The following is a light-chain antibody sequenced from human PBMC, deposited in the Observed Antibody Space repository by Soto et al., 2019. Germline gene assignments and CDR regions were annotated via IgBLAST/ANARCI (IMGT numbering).Light chain of an antibody. V-gene: IGKV3-20*01. CDR1: QSLRSGD. CDR2: GAS. CDR3: HQCGTSPRT. Sequence: EIVLTRSPGALSLSPGERATLSFRASQSLRSGDLAWYQQIPGQAPGLLIYGASSRATGIPDGFSGSGSGTDFNLTVSRLAPEDFAVYYCHQCGTSPRTFGQGTKVDI. J-gene: IGKJ1*01.